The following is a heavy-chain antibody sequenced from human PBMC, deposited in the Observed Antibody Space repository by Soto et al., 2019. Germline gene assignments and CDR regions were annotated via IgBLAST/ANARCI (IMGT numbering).Heavy chain of an antibody. CDR2: SGSGGST. J-gene: IGHJ4*02. D-gene: IGHD6-13*01. Sequence: EVQLLESGGGLVQPGGSLRLSCAASGFTFSSYAMNWVRQALGKGLEWVSASGSGGSTYYADSVKGRFTISRDNSKNTLYLQMNSLRAEDTAVYYCAKDQSRIAASPSDYWGQGTLVTVSS. V-gene: IGHV3-23*01. CDR1: GFTFSSYA. CDR3: AKDQSRIAASPSDY.